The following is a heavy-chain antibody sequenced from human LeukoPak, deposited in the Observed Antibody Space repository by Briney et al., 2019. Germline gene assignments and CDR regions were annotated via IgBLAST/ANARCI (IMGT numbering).Heavy chain of an antibody. CDR2: ISGSGGST. J-gene: IGHJ4*02. D-gene: IGHD1-26*01. Sequence: GGSLRLSCAASGFTFSSYAMSWVRQAPGKGLEWVSAISGSGGSTYYADSVKGRFTISRDNSKNTLYLQMNSLRAEDTAVYYCAKALPNYLTGTVGATEFFDYWGQGTLVTVSS. CDR1: GFTFSSYA. CDR3: AKALPNYLTGTVGATEFFDY. V-gene: IGHV3-23*01.